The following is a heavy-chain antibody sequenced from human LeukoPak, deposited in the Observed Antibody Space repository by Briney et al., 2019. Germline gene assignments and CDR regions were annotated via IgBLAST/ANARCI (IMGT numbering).Heavy chain of an antibody. CDR2: INPNSGGA. Sequence: ASVKVSCKPSKYTFTDYYLHWVRQAPGQGLEWMGWINPNSGGASYAQKFQGRVTMTRDTSISTAYMELSRLRSDDTAGYYCARSYGSGRRDAFDFWGQGTMVTVSS. V-gene: IGHV1-2*02. CDR1: KYTFTDYY. D-gene: IGHD3-10*01. J-gene: IGHJ3*01. CDR3: ARSYGSGRRDAFDF.